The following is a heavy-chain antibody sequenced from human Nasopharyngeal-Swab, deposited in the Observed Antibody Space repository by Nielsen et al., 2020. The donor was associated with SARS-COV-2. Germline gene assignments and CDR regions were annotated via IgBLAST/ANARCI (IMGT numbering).Heavy chain of an antibody. CDR2: IYYSGST. CDR3: ARAEGHYDSSGYYRPALFDY. V-gene: IGHV4-59*01. J-gene: IGHJ4*02. D-gene: IGHD3-22*01. Sequence: RQAPGKGLEWIGYIYYSGSTNYNPSLKGRVTISVDTSKNQFSLKLSSVTAADTAVYYCARAEGHYDSSGYYRPALFDYWGQGTLVTVSS.